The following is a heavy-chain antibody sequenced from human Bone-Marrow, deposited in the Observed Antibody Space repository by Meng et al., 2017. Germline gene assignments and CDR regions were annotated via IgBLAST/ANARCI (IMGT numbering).Heavy chain of an antibody. D-gene: IGHD4-17*01. J-gene: IGHJ4*02. Sequence: SETLSLTCTVSGGSISSSSYYWGWIRQPPGKGLEWIGSIYYSGSTYYNPSLKSRVTISVDTSKNQFSLKLSSVTAADTAVYYCAREGGDGDYGDSTGLGLSYWGQGTLVTVSS. CDR2: IYYSGST. CDR1: GGSISSSSYY. V-gene: IGHV4-39*07. CDR3: AREGGDGDYGDSTGLGLSY.